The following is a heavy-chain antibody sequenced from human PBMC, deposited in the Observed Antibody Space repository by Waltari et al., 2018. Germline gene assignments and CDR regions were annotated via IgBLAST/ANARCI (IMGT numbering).Heavy chain of an antibody. CDR1: GYTFTSYG. J-gene: IGHJ3*02. D-gene: IGHD3-10*01. CDR3: ARDDPDYYDAFDI. V-gene: IGHV1-18*01. Sequence: QVQLVQSGAEVKKPGASVKVSCKASGYTFTSYGISWVRQAPGQGLEWMGWISSYNGNTNYAQKLQGRVTMTADTSTSTAFIELRSLRSDDTAVYYCARDDPDYYDAFDIWGQGTMVTVSS. CDR2: ISSYNGNT.